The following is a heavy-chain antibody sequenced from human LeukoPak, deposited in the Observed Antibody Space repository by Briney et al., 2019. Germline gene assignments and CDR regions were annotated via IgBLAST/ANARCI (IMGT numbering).Heavy chain of an antibody. V-gene: IGHV3-23*01. Sequence: GGSLRLSCAASGFPFSSYAMSWVRKAPGKGLEWVSAISGSGGSTYYADSVKGRFTISRDNSKNTLYLQMNSLRAEDTAVYYCAKDARVVAGQSEFDYWGQGTLVTVSS. CDR1: GFPFSSYA. CDR3: AKDARVVAGQSEFDY. CDR2: ISGSGGST. D-gene: IGHD3-3*01. J-gene: IGHJ4*02.